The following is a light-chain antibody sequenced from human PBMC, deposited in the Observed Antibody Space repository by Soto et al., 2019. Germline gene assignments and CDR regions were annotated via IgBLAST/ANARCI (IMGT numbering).Light chain of an antibody. J-gene: IGLJ2*01. CDR3: SSSAGCNTVV. Sequence: QSALTQPASVSGSPGQSITISCTGTSSDVGSYNLVSWYQQHPGKAPKLMISAVTKRPAGVSSRFSGSKSGNTASLTISRLPAEDEDDYYCSSSAGCNTVVFGGGTKVTVL. CDR1: SSDVGSYNL. CDR2: AVT. V-gene: IGLV2-23*02.